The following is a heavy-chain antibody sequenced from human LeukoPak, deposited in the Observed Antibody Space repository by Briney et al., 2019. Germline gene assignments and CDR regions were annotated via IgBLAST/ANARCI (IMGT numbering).Heavy chain of an antibody. CDR2: INSDGSST. Sequence: GGSLRLSCTASGFTFSSYWMHWVRQVPGKGLVWVSRINSDGSSTSYADSVKGRFTISRDNAKNTLYVQMNSLRAEDTAVYYCSTGSGHAFDIWGRGTMVTVSS. CDR1: GFTFSSYW. CDR3: STGSGHAFDI. V-gene: IGHV3-74*01. D-gene: IGHD3-10*01. J-gene: IGHJ3*02.